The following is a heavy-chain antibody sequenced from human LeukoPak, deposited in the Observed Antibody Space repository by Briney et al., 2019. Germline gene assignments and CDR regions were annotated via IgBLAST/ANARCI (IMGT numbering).Heavy chain of an antibody. CDR2: MNPNSGNT. J-gene: IGHJ4*02. CDR3: ARGYCSSTSCYTYDY. CDR1: RYTFTSYD. V-gene: IGHV1-8*03. D-gene: IGHD2-2*02. Sequence: ASVKVSCKAFRYTFTSYDINWVRQATGQGLEWMGWMNPNSGNTGYAQKFQGRVTITRNTSISTAYMELSSLRSEDTAVYYCARGYCSSTSCYTYDYWGQGTLVTVSS.